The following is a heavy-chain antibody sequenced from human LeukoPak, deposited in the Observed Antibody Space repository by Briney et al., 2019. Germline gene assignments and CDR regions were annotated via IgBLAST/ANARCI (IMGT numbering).Heavy chain of an antibody. CDR3: ARGARTIFGVVIILGWFDP. D-gene: IGHD3-3*01. CDR2: INHSGST. Sequence: KPSETLSLTCAVYGGSFSGYYWSWIRQPPGTGLEWIGEINHSGSTNYNPSLKSRVTISVDTSKNQFSLKLSSVTAADTAVYYCARGARTIFGVVIILGWFDPWGQGTLVTVSS. CDR1: GGSFSGYY. V-gene: IGHV4-34*01. J-gene: IGHJ5*02.